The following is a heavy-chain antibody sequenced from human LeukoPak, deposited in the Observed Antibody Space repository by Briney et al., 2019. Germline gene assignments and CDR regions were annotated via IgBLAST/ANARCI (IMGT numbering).Heavy chain of an antibody. V-gene: IGHV1-3*01. Sequence: ASVKVSCKASGYTFTSYAMHWVRQAPGQRLEWMGWINAGNGNTKYSQKFQGRVTITRDTSASTAYMELSSLRSEDTAVYYCATSLRYTYYYYMDVWGKGTTVTVSS. J-gene: IGHJ6*03. CDR1: GYTFTSYA. CDR2: INAGNGNT. D-gene: IGHD4-17*01. CDR3: ATSLRYTYYYYMDV.